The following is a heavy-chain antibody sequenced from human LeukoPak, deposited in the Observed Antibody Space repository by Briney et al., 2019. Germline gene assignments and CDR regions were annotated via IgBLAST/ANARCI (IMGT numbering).Heavy chain of an antibody. Sequence: ASVKVSCKASGYTFTSYGISWVRQAPGQGLEWMGWISAYNGNTNYEQKLQGRVTMTTDTSTSTAYMELRSLRSDDTAVYYCARDRRYSSSWYVRLYYYYYGMDVWGQATTVTVSS. V-gene: IGHV1-18*01. J-gene: IGHJ6*02. CDR3: ARDRRYSSSWYVRLYYYYYGMDV. D-gene: IGHD6-13*01. CDR1: GYTFTSYG. CDR2: ISAYNGNT.